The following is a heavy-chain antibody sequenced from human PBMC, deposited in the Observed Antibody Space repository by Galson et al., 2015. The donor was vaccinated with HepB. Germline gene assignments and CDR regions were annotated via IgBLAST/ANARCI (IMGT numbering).Heavy chain of an antibody. Sequence: SVKVSCKASDYTFTNYCINWVRQAPGQGLEWMGWIGTHNGNTNFAQNLQGRVTMTTDTSTSTAYMELSSLRSDDTAVYYCARRNGGRKYDAFDSWGQGTMVTVSS. CDR1: DYTFTNYC. CDR3: ARRNGGRKYDAFDS. D-gene: IGHD2-8*01. CDR2: IGTHNGNT. J-gene: IGHJ3*02. V-gene: IGHV1-18*01.